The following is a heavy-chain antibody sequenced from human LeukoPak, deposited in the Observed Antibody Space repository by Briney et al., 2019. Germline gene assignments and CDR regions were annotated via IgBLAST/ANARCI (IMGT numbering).Heavy chain of an antibody. V-gene: IGHV4-4*07. D-gene: IGHD6-25*01. CDR1: GGSISSYY. CDR2: VYISGST. Sequence: SETLSLTCTVSGGSISSYYWNWIRQPAGKGLEWIGRVYISGSTNYSPSLKSRVTISVDTSKNQFSLKLSSVTAADTAVYYCARGLVPAARPNWFDPWGQGTLVTVSS. CDR3: ARGLVPAARPNWFDP. J-gene: IGHJ5*02.